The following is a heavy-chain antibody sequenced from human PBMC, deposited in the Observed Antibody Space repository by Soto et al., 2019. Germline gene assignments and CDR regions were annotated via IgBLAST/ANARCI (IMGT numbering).Heavy chain of an antibody. Sequence: GASVKVSCKASGYTFTGYYMHWVRQAPGQGLEWMGWINPNSGGTNYAQKFQGRVTMTRDTSISTAYMELSRLRSDDTAVYYCARDIRGVRERLGYCSGGSCYQYYYYYGMDVWGQGTTVTVSS. CDR2: INPNSGGT. CDR1: GYTFTGYY. CDR3: ARDIRGVRERLGYCSGGSCYQYYYYYGMDV. J-gene: IGHJ6*02. D-gene: IGHD2-15*01. V-gene: IGHV1-2*02.